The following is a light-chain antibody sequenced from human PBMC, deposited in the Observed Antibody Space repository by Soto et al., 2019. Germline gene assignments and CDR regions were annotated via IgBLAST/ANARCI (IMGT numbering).Light chain of an antibody. CDR2: DAS. V-gene: IGKV3-11*01. CDR3: QQRSNWPSIT. J-gene: IGKJ5*01. Sequence: EIGLTQSTATLSCAPGERATLSCRASQSVSSYLAWYQQKPGQAPRLLIYDASNRATGIPARFSGSGSGTDFTLTINSLAPEDSAVYYCQQRSNWPSITFCQGTRLEIK. CDR1: QSVSSY.